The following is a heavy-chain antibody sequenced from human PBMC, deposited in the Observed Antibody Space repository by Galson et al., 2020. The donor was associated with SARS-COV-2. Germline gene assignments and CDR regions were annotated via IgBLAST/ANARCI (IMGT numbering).Heavy chain of an antibody. Sequence: GGSLRLSCAASGLTFSNTEMNWVRQAPGKGLKWPSYISMSGITIYYADSVKGRFTISRDNAENSLYLQMNSLRAEDTGIYYCATGDVWFESWGQGTLVTVSS. V-gene: IGHV3-48*03. CDR3: ATGDVWFES. J-gene: IGHJ5*01. CDR1: GLTFSNTE. CDR2: ISMSGITI. D-gene: IGHD7-27*01.